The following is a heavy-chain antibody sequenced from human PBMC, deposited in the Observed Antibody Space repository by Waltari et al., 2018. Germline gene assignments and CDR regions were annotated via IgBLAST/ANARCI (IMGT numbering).Heavy chain of an antibody. CDR1: DGSLSSYY. CDR3: ARDHRYCSGVSCFSDAFDI. Sequence: QVQLQESGPGLVKPSETLSLTCSIFDGSLSSYYWTWLRQPPGKGLEWIGYVHYSGSTNYNPSLRSRVTISVDTSKNQFSLNLNSVTAADAAVYYCARDHRYCSGVSCFSDAFDIWGQGTMVTVSS. V-gene: IGHV4-59*01. D-gene: IGHD2-15*01. CDR2: VHYSGST. J-gene: IGHJ3*02.